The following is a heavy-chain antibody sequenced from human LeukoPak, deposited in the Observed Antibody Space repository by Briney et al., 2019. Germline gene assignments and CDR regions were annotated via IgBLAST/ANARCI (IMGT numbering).Heavy chain of an antibody. D-gene: IGHD5/OR15-5a*01. Sequence: GGSLRLSCAASGFTFRTHWMSWVRQAPGKGLEWVASINQGGGDTYYVESVKGRFTISRDNAMNSFFLQMNSLRAEDTAVYYCARLLRDRTIYDYWGQGTLVTVSS. CDR2: INQGGGDT. V-gene: IGHV3-7*01. CDR1: GFTFRTHW. CDR3: ARLLRDRTIYDY. J-gene: IGHJ4*02.